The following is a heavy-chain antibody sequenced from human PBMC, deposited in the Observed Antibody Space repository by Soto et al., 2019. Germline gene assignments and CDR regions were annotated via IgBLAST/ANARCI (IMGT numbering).Heavy chain of an antibody. CDR2: IIPIFGTA. CDR3: ARGGYSYGFEY. V-gene: IGHV1-69*13. Sequence: GASVKVSCKTSGGTFSSYAISWVRQAPGQGLEWMGGIIPIFGTANYAQKFQGRVTITADESTSTAYMELSSLRSEDTAVYYCARGGYSYGFEYWGQGTLVTVSS. D-gene: IGHD5-18*01. J-gene: IGHJ4*02. CDR1: GGTFSSYA.